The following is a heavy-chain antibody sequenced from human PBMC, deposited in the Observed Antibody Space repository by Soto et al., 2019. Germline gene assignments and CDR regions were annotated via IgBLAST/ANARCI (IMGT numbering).Heavy chain of an antibody. D-gene: IGHD3-9*01. CDR2: IIAYNCNT. Sequence: ASVKVSCKASGYTFTSYGISWVRQAPGQGLEWMGWIIAYNCNTNYAQKLQGRVTMTTDTPTSTAYMELRSLRSDDTAVYYCARDGSRYYDILTGYPNWFDPWGQGTLVTVSS. J-gene: IGHJ5*02. CDR3: ARDGSRYYDILTGYPNWFDP. V-gene: IGHV1-18*01. CDR1: GYTFTSYG.